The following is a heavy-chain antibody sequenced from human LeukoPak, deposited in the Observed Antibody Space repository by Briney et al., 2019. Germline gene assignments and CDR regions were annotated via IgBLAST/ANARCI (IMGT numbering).Heavy chain of an antibody. CDR3: ARDVVAAPGTWDY. D-gene: IGHD6-13*01. CDR1: GVSISTSRYY. CDR2: IYYTGPT. Sequence: PSETLSLTCTVSGVSISTSRYYWGWIRQPPGKGLEWIGNIYYTGPTYYNASLESRVTISLDTSKNQFSLKLSSVTAADTAVYYCARDVVAAPGTWDYWGQGTLVTVSS. J-gene: IGHJ4*02. V-gene: IGHV4-39*07.